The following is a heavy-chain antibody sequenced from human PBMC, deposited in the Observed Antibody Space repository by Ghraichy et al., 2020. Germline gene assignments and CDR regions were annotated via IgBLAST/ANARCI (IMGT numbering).Heavy chain of an antibody. Sequence: GGSLRLSCAGSGFSFNTYVMSWVRQAPGKGLEWVSAISGSGGKTYYADSVQGRFTIPRDNSKNTLYLQMNSLRGEDPAVYFCATLYDFADYYFDYWGQGTLVTVSS. CDR1: GFSFNTYV. CDR3: ATLYDFADYYFDY. J-gene: IGHJ4*02. D-gene: IGHD4-17*01. V-gene: IGHV3-23*01. CDR2: ISGSGGKT.